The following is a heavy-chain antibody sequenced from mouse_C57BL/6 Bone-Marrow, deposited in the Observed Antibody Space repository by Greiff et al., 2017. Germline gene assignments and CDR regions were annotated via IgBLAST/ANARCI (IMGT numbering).Heavy chain of an antibody. V-gene: IGHV1-9*01. CDR3: ARFGIYYDYEDRENYYAMDY. CDR2: ILPGSGST. Sequence: QVQLKESGAELMKPGASVKLSCKATGYTFTGYWIEWVKQRPGHGLEWIGEILPGSGSTNYNEKFKGKATLTVDKSSSTAYMELRSLTSEDSAVYYCARFGIYYDYEDRENYYAMDYWGQGTSVTVSS. D-gene: IGHD2-4*01. J-gene: IGHJ4*01. CDR1: GYTFTGYW.